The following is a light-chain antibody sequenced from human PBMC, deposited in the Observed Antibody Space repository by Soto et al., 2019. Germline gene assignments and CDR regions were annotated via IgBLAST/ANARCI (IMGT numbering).Light chain of an antibody. CDR2: DAS. Sequence: EIVLTQSPATLSLSPGERATLSCRASQSVSSYLAWYQQKPGQAPRLLIYDASNRATGIPARFSGSGSGTDFTLTISSLETEDFEVYYCQKRSNWQLTSGGGTKL. CDR3: QKRSNWQLT. J-gene: IGKJ4*01. V-gene: IGKV3-11*01. CDR1: QSVSSY.